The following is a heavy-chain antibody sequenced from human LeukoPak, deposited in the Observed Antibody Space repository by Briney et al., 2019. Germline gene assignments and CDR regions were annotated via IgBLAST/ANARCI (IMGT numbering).Heavy chain of an antibody. CDR2: ISSSGSTI. D-gene: IGHD2-15*01. CDR1: GFTFSTYE. J-gene: IGHJ4*02. V-gene: IGHV3-48*03. Sequence: PGGSLRLSCAASGFTFSTYEMKWVRQAPGKGLEWVSYISSSGSTIYYADSVKGRFTISRDNSKNTLHLQMNSLRAEDTAAYYCAKFAQRYCSGGSCHPFDYWGQGTLVTVSS. CDR3: AKFAQRYCSGGSCHPFDY.